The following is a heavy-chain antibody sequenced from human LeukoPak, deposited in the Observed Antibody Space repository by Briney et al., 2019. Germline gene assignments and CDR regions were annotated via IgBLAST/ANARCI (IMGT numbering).Heavy chain of an antibody. CDR1: GGSISRYY. V-gene: IGHV4-4*08. J-gene: IGHJ4*02. CDR2: MSNSGST. D-gene: IGHD1-20*01. Sequence: SETLSLTCTVSGGSISRYYWMWIRQPPGKGLGWIGYMSNSGSTNYNPSLKSRVTVSVDTSKNQFSLKLSSVTAADTAVYYCAGSITGRRSKFDYWGQGTLVTVPS. CDR3: AGSITGRRSKFDY.